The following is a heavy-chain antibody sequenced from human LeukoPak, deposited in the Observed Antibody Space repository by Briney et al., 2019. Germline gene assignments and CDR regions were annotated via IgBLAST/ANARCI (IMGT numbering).Heavy chain of an antibody. D-gene: IGHD3-10*01. CDR3: ARDRGRATWFDP. CDR1: GGSITSYY. CDR2: IYYSGST. J-gene: IGHJ5*02. Sequence: SETLSLTCTVSGGSITSYYWHWIRQPPGKGLEWIGYIYYSGSTNYNPSLKSRVTISVGTSRKQFSLKLHSVSAADTAVYYCARDRGRATWFDPWGQGTVVTVSS. V-gene: IGHV4-59*01.